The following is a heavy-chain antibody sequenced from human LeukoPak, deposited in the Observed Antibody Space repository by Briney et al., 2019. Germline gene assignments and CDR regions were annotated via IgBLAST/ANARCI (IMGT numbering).Heavy chain of an antibody. V-gene: IGHV3-23*01. CDR1: GLIFSSYA. CDR2: ISGSGGST. D-gene: IGHD3-3*01. CDR3: AKEDYDFWSGKEHWFDP. Sequence: PGVSLRLSCAASGLIFSSYAVSCVRQAPGKGLEWASAISGSGGSTYHADSVKGRFTIYRDNSKNTMYLQMHSLRAEDTAVYYCAKEDYDFWSGKEHWFDPWGQGTLVTVSS. J-gene: IGHJ5*02.